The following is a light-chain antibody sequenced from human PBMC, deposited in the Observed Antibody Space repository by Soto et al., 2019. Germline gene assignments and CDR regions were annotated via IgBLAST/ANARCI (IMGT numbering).Light chain of an antibody. V-gene: IGKV1-5*01. J-gene: IGKJ4*01. CDR3: QQYGSYSLT. CDR2: DAK. CDR1: RSINTW. Sequence: DIQMTQSPSTLSASVGDRVTITCRASRSINTWLAWYQQKPVKAPTLLIRDAKLLETGVPSRFSGRASGTEFTLTISSLQTDDFGTYYCQQYGSYSLTFGGGTKVEIK.